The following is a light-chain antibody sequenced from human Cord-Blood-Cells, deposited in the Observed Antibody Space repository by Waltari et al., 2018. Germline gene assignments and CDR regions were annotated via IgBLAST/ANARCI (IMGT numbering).Light chain of an antibody. Sequence: EIVLTQSPATLSVSPGERATLSCRASQSVSSNLAWYQQKPGQAPSLLIYGASTRATGIPASFSGSGSGTEFTLTISSLQSEDFAVYYCQQYNNWPPITFGQGTRLEIK. V-gene: IGKV3-15*01. J-gene: IGKJ5*01. CDR2: GAS. CDR3: QQYNNWPPIT. CDR1: QSVSSN.